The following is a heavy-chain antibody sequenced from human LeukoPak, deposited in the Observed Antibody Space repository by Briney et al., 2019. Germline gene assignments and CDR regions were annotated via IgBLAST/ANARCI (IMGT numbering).Heavy chain of an antibody. Sequence: QTGGSLRLSCTASAFTFTSHWMHWVRQAPGKALVWVSRINSDGSTTNYADSVKGRFTISRDNAKNTLYLQMNSLRVEDTAVYYCARDRWVAADRYYYYALDVWGQGTTVTVSS. J-gene: IGHJ6*02. CDR2: INSDGSTT. V-gene: IGHV3-74*01. CDR1: AFTFTSHW. CDR3: ARDRWVAADRYYYYALDV. D-gene: IGHD6-25*01.